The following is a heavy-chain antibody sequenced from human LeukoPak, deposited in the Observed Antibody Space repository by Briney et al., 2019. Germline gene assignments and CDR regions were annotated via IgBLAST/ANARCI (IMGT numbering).Heavy chain of an antibody. CDR3: ARDSGIAAAGTTDY. V-gene: IGHV1-18*01. D-gene: IGHD6-13*01. J-gene: IGHJ4*02. Sequence: ASVKVSCKASGYTFTSYGISWVRQAPGQGLEWMGWISAYNGNTNYAQKLQGTVTMTTDTSTSTAYMELRSLRSDDTAVYYCARDSGIAAAGTTDYWGQGTLVTVSS. CDR2: ISAYNGNT. CDR1: GYTFTSYG.